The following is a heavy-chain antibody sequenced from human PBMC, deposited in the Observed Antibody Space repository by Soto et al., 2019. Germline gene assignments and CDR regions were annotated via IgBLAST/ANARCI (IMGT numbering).Heavy chain of an antibody. D-gene: IGHD3-10*01. J-gene: IGHJ4*01. CDR3: ARDSGEGSGSSVNHYLEG. CDR2: IKTDASEK. CDR1: GFTLRSYW. V-gene: IGHV3-7*01. Sequence: PVVSLRLSCAASGFTLRSYWMSWVRQAPGKGLEWLATIKTDASEKKYVDSVKGRFTVSRDNAKNSLYLQMDSLRAEDTAVYYCARDSGEGSGSSVNHYLEGWGRGTLVTVDS.